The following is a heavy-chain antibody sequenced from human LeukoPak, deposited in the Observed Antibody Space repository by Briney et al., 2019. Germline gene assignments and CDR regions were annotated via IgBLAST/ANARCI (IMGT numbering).Heavy chain of an antibody. V-gene: IGHV3-49*04. CDR3: TRSHMVRGPKFDY. D-gene: IGHD3-10*01. J-gene: IGHJ4*02. CDR1: GFTYGDHA. Sequence: RSLRLYCTASGFTYGDHAMRWVRQAPGKGLEWVGFIRSKAYGGTTEYAASVKGRFTISRDDSKSIAYLQMNNLKTEDTAVYYCTRSHMVRGPKFDYWGQGTLVTVSS. CDR2: IRSKAYGGTT.